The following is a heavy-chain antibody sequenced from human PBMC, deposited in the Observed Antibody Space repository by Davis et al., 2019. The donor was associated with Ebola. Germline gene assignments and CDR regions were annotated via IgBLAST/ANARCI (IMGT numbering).Heavy chain of an antibody. CDR2: ISGSGGTT. V-gene: IGHV3-23*01. Sequence: PGGSLRLSCAASGFSFSTYVMTWVRQAPGSGLEWVSTISGSGGTTYFADSVKGRVTISRDNSKSTLYLQMHSLGAQDTAVYYCAKGTRSAAGGSYFDYWGQGTLVTVSS. D-gene: IGHD6-13*01. J-gene: IGHJ4*02. CDR1: GFSFSTYV. CDR3: AKGTRSAAGGSYFDY.